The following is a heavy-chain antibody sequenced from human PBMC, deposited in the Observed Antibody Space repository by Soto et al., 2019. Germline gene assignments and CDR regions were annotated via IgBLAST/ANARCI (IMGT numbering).Heavy chain of an antibody. J-gene: IGHJ6*02. CDR3: ARAYYFGSGRGRSMDV. CDR2: FSNSGST. D-gene: IGHD3-10*01. V-gene: IGHV4-61*01. Sequence: QVQLQESGPGLVKPSETLSLTCTVSGDSVSSGSYYWMWIRQRTGKGLVWIGYFSNSGSTNYNSSLNTQFTISVDKSKNQLSLKLTSVIAADMAVYYCARAYYFGSGRGRSMDVWGQGTTVTVSS. CDR1: GDSVSSGSYY.